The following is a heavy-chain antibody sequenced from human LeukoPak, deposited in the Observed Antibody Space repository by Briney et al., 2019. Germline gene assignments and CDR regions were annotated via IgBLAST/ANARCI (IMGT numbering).Heavy chain of an antibody. CDR2: ISYDGSNK. D-gene: IGHD2-2*01. Sequence: GRSLRLSCAASGFTFSSYAMHWVRQAPGKGLEWVAVISYDGSNKYYADSVKGRFTISRDNSKNTLYLQMNSLRAEDTAVYYCARDRSRGYQLLYYFDYWGQGTLVTVSS. J-gene: IGHJ4*02. V-gene: IGHV3-30-3*01. CDR1: GFTFSSYA. CDR3: ARDRSRGYQLLYYFDY.